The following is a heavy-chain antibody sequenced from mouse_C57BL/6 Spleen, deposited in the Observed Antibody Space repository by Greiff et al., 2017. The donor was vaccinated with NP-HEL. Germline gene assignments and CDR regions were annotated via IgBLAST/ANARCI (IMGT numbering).Heavy chain of an antibody. J-gene: IGHJ2*01. CDR3: ARKGNWVFDY. D-gene: IGHD4-1*01. CDR1: GFSLTSYG. Sequence: QVQLQQSGPGLVQPSQRLSITCTVSGFSLTSYGVHWVRQSPGKGLEWLGVIWSGGSTDYNAAFISRLSISKDNSKSQVFFKMNSLQADDTAIYYCARKGNWVFDYWGQGTTLTVSS. CDR2: IWSGGST. V-gene: IGHV2-2*01.